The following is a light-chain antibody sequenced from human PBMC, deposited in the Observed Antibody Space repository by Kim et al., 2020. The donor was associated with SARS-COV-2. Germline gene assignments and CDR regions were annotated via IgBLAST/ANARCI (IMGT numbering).Light chain of an antibody. V-gene: IGKV1-33*01. CDR1: QDISNY. J-gene: IGKJ2*01. CDR3: QQYDNLPYT. Sequence: DIQMTQSPSSLSASVGDRVTTTCQASQDISNYLNWYQQKPGKAPKLLIYDASNLETGVPSRFSGSGSGTDFTFTISSLQPEDIATYYCQQYDNLPYTFGQGTKLEI. CDR2: DAS.